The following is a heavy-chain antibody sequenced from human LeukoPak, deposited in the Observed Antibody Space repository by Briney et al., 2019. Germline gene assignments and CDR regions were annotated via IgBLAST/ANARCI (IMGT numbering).Heavy chain of an antibody. Sequence: ASVKVSCKVFGYTFTNYGITWVRQAPGQGLEWMGRINPNSGGTNYAQKFQGRVTMTRDTSIRTAYMELSRLRSDGTAVYYCARGLRYYDSSGYIDYWGQGTLVTVSS. CDR2: INPNSGGT. CDR3: ARGLRYYDSSGYIDY. J-gene: IGHJ4*02. D-gene: IGHD3-22*01. CDR1: GYTFTNYG. V-gene: IGHV1-2*06.